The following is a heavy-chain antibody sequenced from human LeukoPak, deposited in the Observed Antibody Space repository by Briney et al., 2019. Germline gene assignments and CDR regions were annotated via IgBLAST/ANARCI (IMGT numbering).Heavy chain of an antibody. CDR3: ARDSQHLNFDY. CDR1: GFTFSNYW. V-gene: IGHV3-7*04. J-gene: IGHJ4*02. Sequence: GGSLRLSCAASGFTFSNYWMNWVCQAPGKGLEWVANIKEDGSEKFYVDSVKGRFIISRDNAKNSLYLQMNSLRAEDTAVYYCARDSQHLNFDYWGQGTLVTVSS. CDR2: IKEDGSEK. D-gene: IGHD3-3*02.